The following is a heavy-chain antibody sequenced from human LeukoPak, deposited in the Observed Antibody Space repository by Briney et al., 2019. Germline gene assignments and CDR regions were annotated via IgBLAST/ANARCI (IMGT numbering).Heavy chain of an antibody. V-gene: IGHV4-59*08. Sequence: SETLSLTCTVSGGSISSYYWSWIRQPPGKGLEWIGYIYYSGSTNYNPSPKSRVTISADTSKNQFSLKLSSVTAADTAVYYCARHIAAAGTFDYWGQGTLVTVSS. CDR3: ARHIAAAGTFDY. D-gene: IGHD6-13*01. CDR2: IYYSGST. J-gene: IGHJ4*02. CDR1: GGSISSYY.